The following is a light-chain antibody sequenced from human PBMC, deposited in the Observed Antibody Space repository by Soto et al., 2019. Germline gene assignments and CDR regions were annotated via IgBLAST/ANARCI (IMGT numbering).Light chain of an antibody. J-gene: IGKJ1*01. Sequence: EIVMTQSPATLSVSPGDRATLSCRASQSVTRNLAWYQQKPGQAPSLVIYGASTRATGVPATFTGSGSGTEFTLTISSLQSEDFAVYYCQQYNIWPLWTFGQGTKVDIK. CDR1: QSVTRN. CDR3: QQYNIWPLWT. V-gene: IGKV3-15*01. CDR2: GAS.